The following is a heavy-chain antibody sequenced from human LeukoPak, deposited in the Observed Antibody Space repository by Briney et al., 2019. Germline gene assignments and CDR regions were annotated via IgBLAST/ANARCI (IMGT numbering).Heavy chain of an antibody. D-gene: IGHD3-16*01. CDR1: GFSFKSYP. CDR3: AKDRGGPASFDI. J-gene: IGHJ3*02. Sequence: PGGSLRLSCATSGFSFKSYPMHWVRQAPGKGLEWVAFIEDDGSKEYFADSVKGRFTISRDNSKGTVILQMNSLRVEDTALYYCAKDRGGPASFDIWGQGTMVIVSS. V-gene: IGHV3-30*02. CDR2: IEDDGSKE.